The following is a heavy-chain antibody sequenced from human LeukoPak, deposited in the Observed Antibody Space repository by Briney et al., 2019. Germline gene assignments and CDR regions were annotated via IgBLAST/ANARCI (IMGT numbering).Heavy chain of an antibody. CDR3: ARSNVLRYFDWLSGSYYYYYYMDV. Sequence: GGSLRLSCAASGFTFSSYWMSWVRQAPGKGLEWVANIKQDGSEKYYVDSVKGRFTISRNNAKNSLYLQMNSLRAEDTAVYYCARSNVLRYFDWLSGSYYYYYYMDVWGKGTTVTVSS. CDR2: IKQDGSEK. V-gene: IGHV3-7*01. CDR1: GFTFSSYW. D-gene: IGHD3-9*01. J-gene: IGHJ6*03.